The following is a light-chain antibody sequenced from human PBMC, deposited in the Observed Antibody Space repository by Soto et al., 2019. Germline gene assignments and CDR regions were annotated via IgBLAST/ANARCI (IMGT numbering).Light chain of an antibody. CDR1: SGHSSYI. CDR2: LEGSGSY. V-gene: IGLV4-60*02. Sequence: QSVLTQSSSASASLGSSVKLTCTLSSGHSSYIIAWHQQQPGKAPRYLLKLEGSGSYNKGSGVPDRFSGSSSGADRYLTISTLQFEDEADYYCETWDSNTRVFGGGTELTAL. CDR3: ETWDSNTRV. J-gene: IGLJ3*02.